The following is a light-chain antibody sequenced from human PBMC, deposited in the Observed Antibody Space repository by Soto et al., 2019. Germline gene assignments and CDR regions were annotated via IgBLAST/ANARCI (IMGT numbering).Light chain of an antibody. CDR3: SSYTSSSIPV. CDR2: EVS. V-gene: IGLV2-14*01. CDR1: SSDVGGYEY. J-gene: IGLJ3*02. Sequence: QSALTQPASVSGSPGQSITISCTGSSSDVGGYEYVSWYQQYPGKPPKLMIYEVSNRPSGVSNRFSGSKSGNTASLTISGLQAEEEANYYCSSYTSSSIPVFGGGTKVTVL.